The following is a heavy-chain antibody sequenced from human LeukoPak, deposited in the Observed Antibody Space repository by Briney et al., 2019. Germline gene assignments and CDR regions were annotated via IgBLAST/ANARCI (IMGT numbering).Heavy chain of an antibody. D-gene: IGHD6-19*01. CDR2: ISSSSSTI. V-gene: IGHV3-48*01. Sequence: GGSLRLSCAASGFTFSSYSMNWVRQAPGKGLEWVSYISSSSSTIYYADSVKGRFTISRDNAKNSLYLQMNSLRAEDTAVYYCAKSVRYRLQWLGTAEYYFDYWGQGTLVTVSS. CDR3: AKSVRYRLQWLGTAEYYFDY. J-gene: IGHJ4*02. CDR1: GFTFSSYS.